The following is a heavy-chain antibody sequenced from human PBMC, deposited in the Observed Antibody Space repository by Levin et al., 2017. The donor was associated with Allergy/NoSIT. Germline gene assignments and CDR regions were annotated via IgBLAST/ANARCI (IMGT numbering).Heavy chain of an antibody. CDR3: AVFSLRYGAFDI. J-gene: IGHJ3*02. D-gene: IGHD4-17*01. CDR2: ISHRGST. Sequence: SQTLSLTCAVYGGSLGGYYWSWLRQSPGKGLEWIGEISHRGSTTYNPSLKSRVTMSVDTSRNQFSVRLNSVTAADTAVYYCAVFSLRYGAFDIWGQGTMVTVSP. CDR1: GGSLGGYY. V-gene: IGHV4-34*01.